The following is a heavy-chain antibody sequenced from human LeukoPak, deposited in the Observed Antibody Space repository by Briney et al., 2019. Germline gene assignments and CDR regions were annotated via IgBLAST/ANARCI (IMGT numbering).Heavy chain of an antibody. Sequence: SETLSLTCAVYGGSFSGYYWSWIRQPPGKGLEWIGEINHSGSTNYNPSLKSRVTISVDTSKNQFSLKLSSVTAADTAVYYCARNYYDSSGYYYVDYWGQGTLVTVSS. CDR3: ARNYYDSSGYYYVDY. J-gene: IGHJ4*02. D-gene: IGHD3-22*01. CDR2: INHSGST. V-gene: IGHV4-34*01. CDR1: GGSFSGYY.